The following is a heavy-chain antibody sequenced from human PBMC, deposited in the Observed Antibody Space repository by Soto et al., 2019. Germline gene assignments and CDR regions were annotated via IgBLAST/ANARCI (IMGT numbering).Heavy chain of an antibody. J-gene: IGHJ5*02. CDR2: IIPIFGTA. D-gene: IGHD6-13*01. CDR1: VGTFSSYA. V-gene: IGHV1-69*01. CDR3: ARGKYRSSWYEGGWFDP. Sequence: QVQLVQSGAEVKKPGSSVKVSCKASVGTFSSYAISWVRQAPGQGLEWMGGIIPIFGTANYAQKFQGRVTITADESTSTAYMELSSPRSEDTAVYYCARGKYRSSWYEGGWFDPWGLGTLVTVSS.